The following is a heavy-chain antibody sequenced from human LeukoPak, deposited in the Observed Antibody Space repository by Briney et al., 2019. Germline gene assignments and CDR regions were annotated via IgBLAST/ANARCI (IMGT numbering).Heavy chain of an antibody. CDR2: INSISSYI. Sequence: GGSLRLSCAASGFPFSSYTMNWVRQAPGKGLEWVSSINSISSYIYYADSVKGRFTVSRDNAKTSLYLQMNSLRAEDTAVYYCAKDANYYDGRGIPVKFDYWGQGTLVTVSS. D-gene: IGHD3-22*01. CDR3: AKDANYYDGRGIPVKFDY. J-gene: IGHJ4*02. V-gene: IGHV3-21*01. CDR1: GFPFSSYT.